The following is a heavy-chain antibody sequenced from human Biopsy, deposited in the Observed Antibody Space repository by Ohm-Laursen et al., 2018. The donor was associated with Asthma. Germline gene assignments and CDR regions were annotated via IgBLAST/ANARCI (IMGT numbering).Heavy chain of an antibody. CDR2: IYSGGTS. J-gene: IGHJ4*02. D-gene: IGHD6-19*01. Sequence: SLRLSCSATGFAVSRDYMFWVRQAPGKGLEWVSVIYSGGTSHTADSVRGRFTISRDFSKNTLHLQMHSLRVEDTAVYYCARGDSSGWSHYYFDYWGQGTPVTVSS. CDR3: ARGDSSGWSHYYFDY. CDR1: GFAVSRDY. V-gene: IGHV3-53*01.